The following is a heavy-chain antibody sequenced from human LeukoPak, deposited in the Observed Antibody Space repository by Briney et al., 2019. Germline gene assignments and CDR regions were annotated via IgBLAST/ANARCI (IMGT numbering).Heavy chain of an antibody. Sequence: ASVKVSCKASGYTFTSYGISWVRQAPGQGLEWMGWISAYNGNTNYAQKLQGRVTMTTDTSTSTAYMELRSLRSDDTAVYYCARELYSSSWSGSLYYYGMDVWGQGTTVTVSS. CDR1: GYTFTSYG. CDR2: ISAYNGNT. CDR3: ARELYSSSWSGSLYYYGMDV. J-gene: IGHJ6*02. V-gene: IGHV1-18*01. D-gene: IGHD6-13*01.